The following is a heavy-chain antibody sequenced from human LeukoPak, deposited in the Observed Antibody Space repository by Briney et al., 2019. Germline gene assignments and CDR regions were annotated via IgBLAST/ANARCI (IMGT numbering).Heavy chain of an antibody. CDR3: ARGLRFFAGGYMDV. CDR2: IIPILGIA. D-gene: IGHD3-3*01. Sequence: SVKVSCKASGGTFSSYTISWVRQAPGQGLEWMGRIIPILGIANYAQKFQGRVTITADESTSTAYMELSSLRSEDTAVYYCARGLRFFAGGYMDVWGKGTTVTVSS. J-gene: IGHJ6*03. CDR1: GGTFSSYT. V-gene: IGHV1-69*02.